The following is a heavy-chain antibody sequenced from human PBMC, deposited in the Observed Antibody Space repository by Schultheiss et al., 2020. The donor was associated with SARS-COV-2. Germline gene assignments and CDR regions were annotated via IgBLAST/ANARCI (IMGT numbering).Heavy chain of an antibody. CDR2: INGDASIT. D-gene: IGHD2-2*02. V-gene: IGHV3-74*01. CDR1: GNTLSYSW. J-gene: IGHJ4*02. CDR3: ARGYNVWDY. Sequence: GGSLRLSCAASGNTLSYSWMYWVRQASGKGLVWVSRINGDASITTYADSVKGRFTMVRDNAKNTLYLQMNSLRAEDTAVYYCARGYNVWDYWGQGVLVTVAS.